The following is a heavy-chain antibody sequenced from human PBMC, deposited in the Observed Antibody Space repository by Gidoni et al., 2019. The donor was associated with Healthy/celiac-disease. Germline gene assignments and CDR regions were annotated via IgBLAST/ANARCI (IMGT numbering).Heavy chain of an antibody. V-gene: IGHV3-66*01. Sequence: EVQLVESGGGLVQPGGSVRLSCAASGFTVSSNYMRWVRQAPGKGLEWVSFIYIGGSTYYAYSVKGRFTISRDNSKNTLYLQMNSLIAEDTAVYYCARAPFSSSWGFDYWGQGTLVTVSS. D-gene: IGHD6-13*01. J-gene: IGHJ4*02. CDR2: IYIGGST. CDR3: ARAPFSSSWGFDY. CDR1: GFTVSSNY.